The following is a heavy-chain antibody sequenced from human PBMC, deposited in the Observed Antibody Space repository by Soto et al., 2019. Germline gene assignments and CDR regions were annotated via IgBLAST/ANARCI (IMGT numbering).Heavy chain of an antibody. D-gene: IGHD3-9*01. CDR1: GGSFSSCY. CDR2: IHHSGST. CDR3: ARGSATGYGFDY. Sequence: SETLSLTCAVYGGSFSSCYWNWIRQPPGKGLEWIGEIHHSGSTKYYPSLKSRVTLSVDTPKNQFSLKLTSVTAADTAVYYCARGSATGYGFDYWGQGTLVIVSS. V-gene: IGHV4-34*01. J-gene: IGHJ4*02.